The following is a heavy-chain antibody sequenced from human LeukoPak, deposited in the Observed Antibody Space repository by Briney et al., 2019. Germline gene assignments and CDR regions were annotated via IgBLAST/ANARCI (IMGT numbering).Heavy chain of an antibody. D-gene: IGHD3-22*01. J-gene: IGHJ4*02. CDR1: GFTFSSYG. Sequence: GGTLRLSCAASGFTFSSYGMHWVRQAPGKGLEWVAFIRYDGSNKYYADSVKGRFTISRDNSKNTLYLQMNSLRAEDTAVYYCAKSSPGSMIVVVTKHLDYWGQGTLVTVSS. V-gene: IGHV3-30*02. CDR2: IRYDGSNK. CDR3: AKSSPGSMIVVVTKHLDY.